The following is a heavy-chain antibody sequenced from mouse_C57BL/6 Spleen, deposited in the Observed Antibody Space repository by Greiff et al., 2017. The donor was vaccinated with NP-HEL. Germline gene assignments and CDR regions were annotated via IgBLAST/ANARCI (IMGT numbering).Heavy chain of an antibody. CDR3: ARMGGYSWFAY. D-gene: IGHD2-3*01. J-gene: IGHJ3*01. Sequence: QVQLQQSGPELVKPGASVKLSCKASGYTFTSYDINWVKQRPGQGLEWIGWIYPNDGSTKYNEKFKGKATLTVDTSSSTAYMELHSLTSEDSAVYFCARMGGYSWFAYWGQGTLVTVSA. V-gene: IGHV1-85*01. CDR1: GYTFTSYD. CDR2: IYPNDGST.